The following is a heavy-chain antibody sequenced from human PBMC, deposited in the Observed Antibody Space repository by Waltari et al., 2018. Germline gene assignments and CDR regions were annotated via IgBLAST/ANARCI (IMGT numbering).Heavy chain of an antibody. CDR3: ANIAAAGITPFDY. CDR2: INPNSGGT. D-gene: IGHD6-13*01. Sequence: QVQLVQSGAEVKKHGASVKVSCKASGYTFTGYYMHWVRQAPGQGLEWMGRINPNSGGTNYAQKFQGRVTMTRDTSISTAYMELSRLRSDDTAVYYCANIAAAGITPFDYWGQGTLVTVSS. V-gene: IGHV1-2*06. CDR1: GYTFTGYY. J-gene: IGHJ4*02.